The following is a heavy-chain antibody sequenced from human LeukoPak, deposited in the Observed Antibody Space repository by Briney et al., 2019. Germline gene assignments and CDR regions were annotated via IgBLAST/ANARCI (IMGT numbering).Heavy chain of an antibody. CDR2: IYYSGST. J-gene: IGHJ4*02. D-gene: IGHD1-14*01. CDR3: ARGYIHYFDY. CDR1: GGSISSYY. Sequence: SETLSLTCTVSGGSISSYYWSWIRQPPGKGLEWIGYIYYSGSTNYNPSLKSRVTISVDTSKNQFSLKLSSVTAADTAVYYCARGYIHYFDYWGQGTLVTVSS. V-gene: IGHV4-59*12.